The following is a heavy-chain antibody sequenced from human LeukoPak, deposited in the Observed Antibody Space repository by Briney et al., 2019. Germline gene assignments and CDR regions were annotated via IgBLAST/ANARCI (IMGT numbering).Heavy chain of an antibody. CDR1: GGSIGSHY. CDR3: ARDRKEEAVAGSRAYYYYGMDV. CDR2: IYYSGST. D-gene: IGHD6-19*01. Sequence: SETLSLTCTVSGGSIGSHYWSWIRQPPEKGLEWIGYIYYSGSTNYNPSLKSRVTISVDTSKNQFSLKLSSVTAADTAVYYCARDRKEEAVAGSRAYYYYGMDVWGQGTTVTVSS. J-gene: IGHJ6*02. V-gene: IGHV4-59*11.